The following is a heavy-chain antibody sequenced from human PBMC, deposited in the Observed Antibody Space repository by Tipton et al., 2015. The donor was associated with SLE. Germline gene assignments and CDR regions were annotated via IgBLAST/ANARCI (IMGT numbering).Heavy chain of an antibody. CDR3: ARGHGIAAAGPFDY. CDR1: GGSFTTYY. D-gene: IGHD6-13*01. Sequence: TLSLTCAVYGGSFTTYYWTWIRQPPGKGLEWIGEINHSGSTNYNPSLKSRVTISVDTSKNQFSLKLSSVTAADTAVYYCARGHGIAAAGPFDYWSQGTLVTVSS. CDR2: INHSGST. J-gene: IGHJ4*02. V-gene: IGHV4-34*01.